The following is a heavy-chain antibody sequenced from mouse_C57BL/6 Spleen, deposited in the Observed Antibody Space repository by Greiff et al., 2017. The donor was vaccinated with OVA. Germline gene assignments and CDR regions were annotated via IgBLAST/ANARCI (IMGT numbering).Heavy chain of an antibody. CDR1: GYTFTSYW. J-gene: IGHJ4*01. V-gene: IGHV1-64*01. D-gene: IGHD2-3*01. CDR3: SRPIYNAYYYAMDY. Sequence: QVQLQQPGAELVKPGASVKLSCKASGYTFTSYWMHWVKQRPGQGLEWIGMIHPTSGSTNYNEKFKSKATLTVDKSSSPAYMQLSSLTSEDSAVYYCSRPIYNAYYYAMDYWGQGTSVTVSS. CDR2: IHPTSGST.